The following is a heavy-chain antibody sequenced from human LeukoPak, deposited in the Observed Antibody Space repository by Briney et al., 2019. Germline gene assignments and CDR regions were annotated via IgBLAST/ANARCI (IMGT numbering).Heavy chain of an antibody. CDR1: GFTFSSYA. Sequence: GGSLRLSCAASGFTFSSYAMSWVRQAPGKGLGWVSAISGSGGSTYYADSVKGRFTISRDNSKNTLYLQMNSLRAGDTAVYYCATSGLSRFGFWGQGALVTVSS. D-gene: IGHD2/OR15-2a*01. J-gene: IGHJ4*02. CDR3: ATSGLSRFGF. V-gene: IGHV3-23*01. CDR2: ISGSGGST.